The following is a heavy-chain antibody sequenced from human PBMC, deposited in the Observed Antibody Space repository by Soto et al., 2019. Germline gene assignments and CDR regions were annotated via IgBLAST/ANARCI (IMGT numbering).Heavy chain of an antibody. D-gene: IGHD3-22*01. V-gene: IGHV3-30*18. CDR2: MSYDGGYE. J-gene: IGHJ4*02. CDR3: AKDQETFYYDSLDS. CDR1: GXTLNNYG. Sequence: GSLRLSCAASGXTLNNYGMHWVRQAPGTGLEWVAVMSYDGGYEYYADSVKGRFAISRDSSKNTVYLQMNSMRAEDTAVYYCAKDQETFYYDSLDSWGQGTLGTVSS.